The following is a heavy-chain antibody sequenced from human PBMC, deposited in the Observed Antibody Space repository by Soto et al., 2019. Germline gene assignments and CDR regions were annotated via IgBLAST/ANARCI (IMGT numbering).Heavy chain of an antibody. CDR3: ARDTIFGVAVLDY. V-gene: IGHV3-30-3*01. J-gene: IGHJ4*02. CDR1: GFTFSSYA. CDR2: ISYDGSNK. Sequence: QVQLVESGGGVVQPGRSLRLSCAASGFTFSSYAMHWVRQAPGKGLEWVAVISYDGSNKYYADSVKGRFTISRDNSKNTLYLQMKSLRAEDTAVYYCARDTIFGVAVLDYWGQGTLVTVSS. D-gene: IGHD3-3*01.